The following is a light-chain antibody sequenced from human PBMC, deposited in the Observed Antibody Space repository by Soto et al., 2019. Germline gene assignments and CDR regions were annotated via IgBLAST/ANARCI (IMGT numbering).Light chain of an antibody. J-gene: IGKJ3*01. Sequence: DIVLTQSPGTLSLSPGERATLSCRASQSVSSNYLAWYQQRPGQAPRLLIFGASYRAAGIPDRFSGSGSRKDFILAISRLEREDFAVYYCQNYGSTTPEFTFGPGTKVDSK. V-gene: IGKV3-20*01. CDR2: GAS. CDR1: QSVSSNY. CDR3: QNYGSTTPEFT.